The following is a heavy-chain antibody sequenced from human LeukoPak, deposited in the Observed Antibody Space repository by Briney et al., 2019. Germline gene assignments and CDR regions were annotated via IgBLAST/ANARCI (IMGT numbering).Heavy chain of an antibody. J-gene: IGHJ5*02. Sequence: SVKVSCKASGYTFTGYYMHWVRQAPGQGLEWMRWINPNSGGTNYAQKFQGTVTMTRDTSISTAYMKLSRLRSDDTAVYYCARVLSITGTVNWFDPWGQGALVTVSS. V-gene: IGHV1-2*02. CDR3: ARVLSITGTVNWFDP. CDR1: GYTFTGYY. CDR2: INPNSGGT. D-gene: IGHD1-20*01.